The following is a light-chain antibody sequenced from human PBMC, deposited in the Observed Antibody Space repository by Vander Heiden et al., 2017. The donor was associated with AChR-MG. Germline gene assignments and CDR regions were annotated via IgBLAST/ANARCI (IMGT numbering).Light chain of an antibody. CDR3: QQYKSYPYS. CDR2: KAS. J-gene: IGKJ2*03. Sequence: DIQLTQSPSTLSASVADRVTITCRASPGSSNWLAWYQQKPGKAPKLLIDKASSLETGVPSRFSGSGSGTEFPLTISSLQPDDSATYCRQQYKSYPYSFGQGTKLEIK. CDR1: PGSSNW. V-gene: IGKV1-5*03.